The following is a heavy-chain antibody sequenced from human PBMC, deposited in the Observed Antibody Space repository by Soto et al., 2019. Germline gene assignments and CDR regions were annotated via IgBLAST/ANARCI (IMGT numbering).Heavy chain of an antibody. CDR2: IIPIFGTA. D-gene: IGHD2-2*02. CDR1: GGTFSSYA. Sequence: GPPVKVSCKASGGTFSSYAISWVRQAPGQGLEWMGGIIPIFGTANYAQKFQGRVTITADESTSTAYMELSSLRSEDTAVYYCARVRSKIVVVPAAIPNYGMDVWGQGTTVTVSS. J-gene: IGHJ6*02. V-gene: IGHV1-69*13. CDR3: ARVRSKIVVVPAAIPNYGMDV.